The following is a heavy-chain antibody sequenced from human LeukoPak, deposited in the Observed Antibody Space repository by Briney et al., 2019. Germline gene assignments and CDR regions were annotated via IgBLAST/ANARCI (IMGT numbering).Heavy chain of an antibody. D-gene: IGHD3-9*01. V-gene: IGHV4-4*02. CDR3: ASQGPNYDILTGYNPHGPKKYYYYYMDV. Sequence: SETLSLTCAVSGGSISSSNWWSWVRQPPGKGLEWIGEINHSGSTNYNPSLKSRVTISVDTSKNQFSLKLSSVTAADTAVYYCASQGPNYDILTGYNPHGPKKYYYYYMDVWGKGTTVTISS. CDR1: GGSISSSNW. CDR2: INHSGST. J-gene: IGHJ6*03.